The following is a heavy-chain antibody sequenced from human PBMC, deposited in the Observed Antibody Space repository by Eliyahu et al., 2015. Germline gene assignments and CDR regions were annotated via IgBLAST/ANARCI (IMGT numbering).Heavy chain of an antibody. Sequence: EVHLVESGGGLVQPGGSLKLACAAXGFTFSXXAXPWXRQASGKGLEWVGLIRSKVKNYATTYAASVKGRFTISRDDSRNTAYLQMNSLKTEDTAVYYCISVFYDTNSYQLGADYWGQGTLVTVSS. V-gene: IGHV3-73*02. CDR1: GFTFSXXA. CDR2: IRSKVKNYAT. CDR3: ISVFYDTNSYQLGADY. D-gene: IGHD3-22*01. J-gene: IGHJ4*02.